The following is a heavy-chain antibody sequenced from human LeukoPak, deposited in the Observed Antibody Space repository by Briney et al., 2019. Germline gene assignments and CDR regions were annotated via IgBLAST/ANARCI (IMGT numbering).Heavy chain of an antibody. D-gene: IGHD3-22*01. Sequence: ASVKVSCKASGYTFTSFDINWVRQATGQGLEWLGWTTPNSGQTGYAQKFQGRVTLTRDTSISTAYMELSRLRSDDTAVYYCARERYYYDSSGYYVDARDAFDIWGQGTMVTVSS. CDR3: ARERYYYDSSGYYVDARDAFDI. V-gene: IGHV1-8*01. CDR2: TTPNSGQT. J-gene: IGHJ3*02. CDR1: GYTFTSFD.